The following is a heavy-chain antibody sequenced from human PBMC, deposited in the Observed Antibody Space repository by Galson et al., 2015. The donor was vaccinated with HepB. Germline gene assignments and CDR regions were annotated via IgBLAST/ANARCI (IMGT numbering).Heavy chain of an antibody. D-gene: IGHD6-13*01. CDR1: GFTFSLYS. V-gene: IGHV3-21*01. CDR2: ISTSSGYI. Sequence: SLRLSCAASGFTFSLYSMNWVRQAPGKGLEWVSYISTSSGYIYYADAVKGRFTISRDNAKNSLYLQMNSRTAEDTAVYFCARFMSGARSSWLVYWGQGTLVTVSS. J-gene: IGHJ4*02. CDR3: ARFMSGARSSWLVY.